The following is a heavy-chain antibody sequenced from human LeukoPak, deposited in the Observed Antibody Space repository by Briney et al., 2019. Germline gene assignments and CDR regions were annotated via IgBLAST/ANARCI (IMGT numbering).Heavy chain of an antibody. CDR1: GFTFSSYG. Sequence: GGSLRLSCAASGFTFSSYGMHWVRQAPGKGLEWVAAIWCDGSIQYYADSVKGRFTISRDNSKNTLYLQMDSLRAEDTAVYYCARAGYCSGGSCYGSDYRGQGTLVSVSS. CDR2: IWCDGSIQ. J-gene: IGHJ4*02. V-gene: IGHV3-33*01. D-gene: IGHD2-15*01. CDR3: ARAGYCSGGSCYGSDY.